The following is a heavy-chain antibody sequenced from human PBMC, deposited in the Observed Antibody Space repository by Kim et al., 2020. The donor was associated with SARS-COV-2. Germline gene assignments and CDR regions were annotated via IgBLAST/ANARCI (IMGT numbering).Heavy chain of an antibody. Sequence: GGSLRLSCAASGFTFSSYEMNWVRQAPGKGLEWVSHISSSGSTIYYADSVKGRFTISRDNAKNSLYLQMNSLRAEDTAVYYCARDLFLGYYYYGMAVWGQGTTVTVSS. D-gene: IGHD3-22*01. V-gene: IGHV3-48*03. CDR2: ISSSGSTI. CDR3: ARDLFLGYYYYGMAV. J-gene: IGHJ6*02. CDR1: GFTFSSYE.